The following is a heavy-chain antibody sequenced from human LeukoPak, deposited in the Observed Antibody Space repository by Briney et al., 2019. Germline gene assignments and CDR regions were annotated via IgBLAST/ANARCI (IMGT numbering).Heavy chain of an antibody. J-gene: IGHJ4*02. V-gene: IGHV3-48*04. CDR2: ISSSGSTI. CDR1: GFTFSSYS. CDR3: ARDLGDFLFDY. Sequence: GGSLRLSCAASGFTFSSYSMNWVRQAPGKGLEWVSYISSSGSTIYYADSVKGRFTISRDNAKNSLYLQMNSLRAEDTAVYCCARDLGDFLFDYWGQGTLVTVSS. D-gene: IGHD2-21*02.